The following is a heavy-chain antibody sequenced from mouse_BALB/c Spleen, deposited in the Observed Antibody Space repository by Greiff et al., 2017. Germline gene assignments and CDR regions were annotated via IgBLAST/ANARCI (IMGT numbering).Heavy chain of an antibody. CDR3: NAWGRKAMDY. CDR1: GFNIKDYY. Sequence: EVNLVESGAELVRSGASVKLSCTASGFNIKDYYMHWVKQRPEQGLEWIGWIDPENGDTDYAPKFQGKATMTADTSSNTAYLQLSSLTSEDTAVYYCNAWGRKAMDYWGQGTSVTVSS. J-gene: IGHJ4*01. V-gene: IGHV14-4*02. D-gene: IGHD3-3*01. CDR2: IDPENGDT.